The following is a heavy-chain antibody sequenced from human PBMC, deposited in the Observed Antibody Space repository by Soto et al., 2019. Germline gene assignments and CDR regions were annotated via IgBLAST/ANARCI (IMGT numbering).Heavy chain of an antibody. Sequence: QVQLQESGPGLVKPSGTLSLTCAVSGGSISSSNWWSWVRQPPGKGLEWIGEIYHSGSTNYNPSLKSRVTISVDKFKNQFSLKLSSVTAADTAVYYCARDQLAARPHYYYGMDVWGQGTTVTVSS. CDR2: IYHSGST. D-gene: IGHD6-6*01. V-gene: IGHV4-4*02. CDR3: ARDQLAARPHYYYGMDV. CDR1: GGSISSSNW. J-gene: IGHJ6*02.